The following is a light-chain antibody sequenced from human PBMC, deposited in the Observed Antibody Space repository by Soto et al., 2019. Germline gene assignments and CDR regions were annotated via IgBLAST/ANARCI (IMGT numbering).Light chain of an antibody. CDR1: QSISNW. J-gene: IGKJ1*01. V-gene: IGKV1-5*01. CDR2: DAS. Sequence: DIQMTQSPSTLSASVGDRVTITCRASQSISNWLAWYQQKPGKAPKLLIYDASSLESGVPSRFSGSGSGTEFTLTINSLQPGDFATYYCQHYNSYSEAFGQGTKVDIK. CDR3: QHYNSYSEA.